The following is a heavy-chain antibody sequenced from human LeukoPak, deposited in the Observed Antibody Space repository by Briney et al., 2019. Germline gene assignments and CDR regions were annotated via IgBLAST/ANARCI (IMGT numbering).Heavy chain of an antibody. CDR1: GGSISSYY. J-gene: IGHJ4*01. V-gene: IGHV4-4*07. CDR3: ARDEAGSGYIDY. Sequence: SETLPLACTVSGGSISSYYWSWIRQPPGKGLEWIGRIYISGTTNYNSSLKSRITMSLDTSKNQLSLKLSSVTAADTAVYYCARDEAGSGYIDYWGQGTLVTVSS. CDR2: IYISGTT. D-gene: IGHD3-22*01.